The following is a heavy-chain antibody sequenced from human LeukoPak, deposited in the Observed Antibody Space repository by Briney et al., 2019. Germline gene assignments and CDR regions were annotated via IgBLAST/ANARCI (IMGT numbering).Heavy chain of an antibody. CDR2: IIPIFGTA. D-gene: IGHD5-24*01. CDR1: GYTFTSYG. Sequence: ASVKVSCKASGYTFTSYGISWVRQAPGQGLEWMGGIIPIFGTANYAQKFQGRVTITADKSTSTAHMELSSLRSEDTAVYYCARAVEYYYYMDVWGKGTTVTVSS. J-gene: IGHJ6*03. CDR3: ARAVEYYYYMDV. V-gene: IGHV1-69*06.